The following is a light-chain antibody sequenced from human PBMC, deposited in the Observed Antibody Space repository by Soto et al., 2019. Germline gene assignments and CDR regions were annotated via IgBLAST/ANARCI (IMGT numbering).Light chain of an antibody. V-gene: IGKV1-5*01. Sequence: DIQMTQSPSTLSASVGDRVIITCRASQTISTRLAWYQQKPGKPPKLLIYAASTLGSGVPSRFSGSGSGTEFTLTISSLQPDDFATYYCQQNDNSLFTFGPGTKVDLK. CDR2: AAS. J-gene: IGKJ3*01. CDR1: QTISTR. CDR3: QQNDNSLFT.